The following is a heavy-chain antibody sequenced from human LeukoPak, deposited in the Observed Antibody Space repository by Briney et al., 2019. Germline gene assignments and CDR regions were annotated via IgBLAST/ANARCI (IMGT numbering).Heavy chain of an antibody. D-gene: IGHD1-14*01. CDR2: VKSDGTAT. Sequence: TGGSLRLSCAASGFTFSSHLMQWVRQAQGTGLVWVSSVKSDGTATNYADSVKGRFTISRDNAKNTLYLQMNSLRVEDTAVYYCVRKFATGDWGQGTLVTVSS. J-gene: IGHJ4*02. CDR1: GFTFSSHL. V-gene: IGHV3-74*01. CDR3: VRKFATGD.